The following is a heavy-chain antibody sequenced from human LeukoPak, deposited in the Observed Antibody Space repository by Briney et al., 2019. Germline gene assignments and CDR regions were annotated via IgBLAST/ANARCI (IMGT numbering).Heavy chain of an antibody. CDR1: GYTFTDYH. CDR2: INPNSGGT. D-gene: IGHD3-22*01. J-gene: IGHJ6*03. Sequence: ASVKVSCKASGYTFTDYHLHWVRHAPGQGLGWMGWINPNSGGTNYAQDFPGSVTMTRDTSITTAYMELSSLRSDDTAVYYCARINYYDVSGPGSGYYYYMDVWGKGTTVTIS. CDR3: ARINYYDVSGPGSGYYYYMDV. V-gene: IGHV1-2*02.